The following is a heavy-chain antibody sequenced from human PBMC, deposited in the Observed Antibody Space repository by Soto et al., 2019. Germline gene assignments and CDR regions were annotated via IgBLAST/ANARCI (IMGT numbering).Heavy chain of an antibody. V-gene: IGHV3-30-3*01. Sequence: GGSLRLSCAASGFTFSSYAMHWVRQAPGKGLEWVAVISYDGSNKYYADSVKGRFTISRDNSKNTLYLQMNSLRAEDTAVYYCARGYYYDSSGYLDVWGQGTTVTVSS. CDR1: GFTFSSYA. CDR3: ARGYYYDSSGYLDV. D-gene: IGHD3-22*01. J-gene: IGHJ6*02. CDR2: ISYDGSNK.